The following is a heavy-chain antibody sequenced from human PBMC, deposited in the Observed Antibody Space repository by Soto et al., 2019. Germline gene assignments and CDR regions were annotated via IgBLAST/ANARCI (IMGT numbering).Heavy chain of an antibody. CDR3: AREFTMVRGVKTAYYYYGMDV. J-gene: IGHJ6*02. Sequence: ASVKVSCKASGYTFTSYYMHWVRQAPGQGLEWMGIINPSGGSTSYAQKFQGRVTMTRDTSTSTVYMELSSLRSEDTAVYYCAREFTMVRGVKTAYYYYGMDVWGQGTTVTVSS. CDR1: GYTFTSYY. D-gene: IGHD3-10*01. CDR2: INPSGGST. V-gene: IGHV1-46*01.